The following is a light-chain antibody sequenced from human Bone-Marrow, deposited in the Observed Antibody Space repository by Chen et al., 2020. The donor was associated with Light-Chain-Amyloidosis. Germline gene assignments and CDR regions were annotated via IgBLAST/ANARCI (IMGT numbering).Light chain of an antibody. CDR3: QVWDRSSDRPV. Sequence: SYVLTQPSPVSVAPGQTATIACGGNNIGSTSVHWYQQTPGQAPLLVVYDDSDRPSGIPERLSGSNSGNTATLTISRVEAGEEADYYCQVWDRSSDRPVFGGGTQLTVL. CDR2: DDS. V-gene: IGLV3-21*02. CDR1: NIGSTS. J-gene: IGLJ3*02.